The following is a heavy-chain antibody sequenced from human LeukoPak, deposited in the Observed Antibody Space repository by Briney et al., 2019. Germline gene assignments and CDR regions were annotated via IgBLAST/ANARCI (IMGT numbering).Heavy chain of an antibody. J-gene: IGHJ4*02. CDR1: GYTFTSYA. CDR2: INAGNGNT. Sequence: ASVKVSCKASGYTFTSYAMHWVRQAPGQRLEWMGWINAGNGNTNYAQKLQGRVTMTRDTSTSTVYMELSSLRSEDTAVYYCARDRRTMVRGVIFPYYFDYWGQGTLVTVSS. D-gene: IGHD3-10*01. V-gene: IGHV1-3*01. CDR3: ARDRRTMVRGVIFPYYFDY.